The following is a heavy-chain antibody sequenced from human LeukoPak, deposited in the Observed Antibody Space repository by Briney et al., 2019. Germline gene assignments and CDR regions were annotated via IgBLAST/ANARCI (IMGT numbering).Heavy chain of an antibody. CDR3: ARVLDYYYDSSGLMDY. CDR1: GFTFSDYY. Sequence: GSLRLSCAASGFTFSDYYMSWIRQAPGKGLEWVSSISSSSSYIYYADSVKGRFTISRDNAKNSLYLQMNSLRAEDTAVYYCARVLDYYYDSSGLMDYWGQGTLVTVSS. CDR2: ISSSSSYI. V-gene: IGHV3-11*06. D-gene: IGHD3-22*01. J-gene: IGHJ4*02.